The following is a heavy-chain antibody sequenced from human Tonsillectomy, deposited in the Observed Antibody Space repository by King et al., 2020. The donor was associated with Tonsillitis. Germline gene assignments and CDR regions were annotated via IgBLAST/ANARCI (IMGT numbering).Heavy chain of an antibody. CDR1: GFTFSSYG. CDR2: IWYDGSNK. Sequence: VQLVESGGGVVQPGRSLRLSCAASGFTFSSYGMHWVRQAPGKGLEWVAVIWYDGSNKYYADSVKGRFTISRDNSKNTLYLQMNSLRAEVTAVYYCAGSIAAIDYWGQGTLVTVSS. V-gene: IGHV3-33*01. J-gene: IGHJ4*02. D-gene: IGHD6-13*01. CDR3: AGSIAAIDY.